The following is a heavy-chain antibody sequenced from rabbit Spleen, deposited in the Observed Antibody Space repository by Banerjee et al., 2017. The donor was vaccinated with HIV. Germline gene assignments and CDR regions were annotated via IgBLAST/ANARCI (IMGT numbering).Heavy chain of an antibody. V-gene: IGHV1S40*01. CDR1: GFSFSSNDY. CDR2: INAATAKP. Sequence: QSLEESGGDLVKPEGSLTLTCTTSGFSFSSNDYMCWVRQAPGKGLEWIACINAATAKPVYATWAKGRFTISRTSSTTVTLRMTSLTAADRATYFCARDLLGVIGWNFYLWGPGTLVTVS. J-gene: IGHJ4*01. D-gene: IGHD1-1*01. CDR3: ARDLLGVIGWNFYL.